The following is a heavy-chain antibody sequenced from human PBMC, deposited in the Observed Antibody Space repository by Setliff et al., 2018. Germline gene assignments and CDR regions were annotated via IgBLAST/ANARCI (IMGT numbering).Heavy chain of an antibody. V-gene: IGHV4-38-2*01. CDR3: ARSFSRREKFLLDY. Sequence: TSETLSLTCAVSGYSISSGYYWGWIRQPAGKGLEWIGHIYIGGSANYNPSLKSRVTMSIDTSKNQFSLKVSSVTAADTAVYCCARSFSRREKFLLDYWGQGALVTVSS. CDR1: GYSISSGYY. J-gene: IGHJ4*02. CDR2: IYIGGSA.